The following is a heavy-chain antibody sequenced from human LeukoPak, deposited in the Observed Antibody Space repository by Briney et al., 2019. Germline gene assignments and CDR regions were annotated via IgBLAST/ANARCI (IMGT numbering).Heavy chain of an antibody. J-gene: IGHJ6*03. CDR1: GGSITSEY. CDR2: VYHTGSA. D-gene: IGHD3-16*01. Sequence: SETLSLTCTVSGGSITSEYWGWLRQTPEKGLEWIGSVYHTGSAYKNPSLESRVAFSVDTSKNQFSLQVMSMTAADTAVYYCARTLGVLDYYYMDVWGRGTAVTVSS. CDR3: ARTLGVLDYYYMDV. V-gene: IGHV4-39*07.